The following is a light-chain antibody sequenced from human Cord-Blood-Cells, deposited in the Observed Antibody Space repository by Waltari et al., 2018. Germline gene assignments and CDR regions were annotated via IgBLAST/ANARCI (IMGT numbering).Light chain of an antibody. CDR3: QVWDSSTVV. J-gene: IGLJ3*02. CDR1: NIGSKN. V-gene: IGLV3-9*01. Sequence: SYELTQPLSVSVALGQTARITCGGNNIGSKNVHWYQQKPGQAPVLVIYRDSNRPSGIPERVSGSNSGNTATLTIGRAQAGDEADYYCQVWDSSTVVFGGGTKLTVL. CDR2: RDS.